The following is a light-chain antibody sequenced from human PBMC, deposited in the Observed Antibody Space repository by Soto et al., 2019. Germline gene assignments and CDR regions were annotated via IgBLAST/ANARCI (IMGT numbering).Light chain of an antibody. Sequence: IVLTQSPGTVSLSPGETASLSCRASQTVSGSYLAWYQQKPGQAPRLLIYGTTTRATGVPDRFSGGGSGTAFTHIVSGQRPEDCALYICQQYRSSPPTVGGGTKVEIK. CDR2: GTT. V-gene: IGKV3-20*01. CDR1: QTVSGSY. J-gene: IGKJ4*02. CDR3: QQYRSSPPT.